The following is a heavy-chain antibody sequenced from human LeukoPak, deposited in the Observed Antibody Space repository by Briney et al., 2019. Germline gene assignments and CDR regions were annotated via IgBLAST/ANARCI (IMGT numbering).Heavy chain of an antibody. D-gene: IGHD2-15*01. CDR3: ARVACSGGSCPFDY. J-gene: IGHJ4*02. CDR2: IYSGGST. Sequence: GGSLRLSCAASGFTVSSNYMSWVRQAPGKGLEWVSVIYSGGSTYYADSVKGRFTISRDNSKNTLYLQMSSLRAEDTAVYYCARVACSGGSCPFDYWGQGTLVTVSS. V-gene: IGHV3-53*01. CDR1: GFTVSSNY.